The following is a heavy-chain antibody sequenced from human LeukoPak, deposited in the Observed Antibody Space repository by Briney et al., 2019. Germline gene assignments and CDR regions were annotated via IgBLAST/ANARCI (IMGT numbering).Heavy chain of an antibody. Sequence: SETLSLTCTVSGASISGYYWSWIRQPPGHGLEWIGYISYSGTTHYNASLGSRVTMSVDTSKNQFSLKLSSVSAADTAVYYCARYRYSGYTHGHDRDFEHWGQGTLGTVSS. J-gene: IGHJ4*02. CDR3: ARYRYSGYTHGHDRDFEH. CDR1: GASISGYY. CDR2: ISYSGTT. V-gene: IGHV4-59*12. D-gene: IGHD5-12*01.